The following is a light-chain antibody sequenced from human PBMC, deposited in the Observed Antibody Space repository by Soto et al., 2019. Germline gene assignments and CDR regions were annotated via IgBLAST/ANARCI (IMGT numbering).Light chain of an antibody. J-gene: IGLJ1*01. CDR2: EFR. CDR3: SSYTRARTYV. V-gene: IGLV2-14*01. CDR1: NTDVGGYKY. Sequence: QSVLTQPPSASGSPGQSITISCTGTNTDVGGYKYVSWYQHHPGKAPKLILYEFRNRPSGVSNRSSGSKSGNTASLTISGLQADDEAEYFCSSYTRARTYVFGSGTKVTVL.